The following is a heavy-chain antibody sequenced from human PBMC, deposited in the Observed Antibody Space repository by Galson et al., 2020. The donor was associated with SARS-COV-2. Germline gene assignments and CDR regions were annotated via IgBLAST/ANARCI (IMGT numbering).Heavy chain of an antibody. V-gene: IGHV1-69*02. Sequence: SVKVSCKAFGGTYSTFTVSWVRQAPGQGLEWMGRIIPILDITNYAQKFQGRVTLIADKSTDTAYMELSRLRSEDTAMYYCATMFCGDISCSIIQSFDSLGQGSLVIVSS. J-gene: IGHJ5*01. CDR3: ATMFCGDISCSIIQSFDS. CDR1: GGTYSTFT. D-gene: IGHD2-21*01. CDR2: IIPILDIT.